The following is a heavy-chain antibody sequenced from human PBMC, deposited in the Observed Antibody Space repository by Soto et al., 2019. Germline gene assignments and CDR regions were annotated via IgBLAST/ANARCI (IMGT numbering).Heavy chain of an antibody. Sequence: VESGGGVVQPGGSLRLSCEASGFNFKKFAMGWVRQAPGEGLEWVSGISCCGGSTSYADSVKGRFTLARDDSKNTLSLHLNSLRFEDTARYFCAKADGEQWLIPHLDNWGQGTLVTVS. CDR3: AKADGEQWLIPHLDN. CDR1: GFNFKKFA. D-gene: IGHD6-19*01. J-gene: IGHJ4*02. V-gene: IGHV3-23*04. CDR2: ISCCGGST.